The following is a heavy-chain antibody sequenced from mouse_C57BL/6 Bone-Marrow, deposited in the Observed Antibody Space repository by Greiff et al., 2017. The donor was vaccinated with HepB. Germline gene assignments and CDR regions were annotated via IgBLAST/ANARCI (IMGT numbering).Heavy chain of an antibody. CDR2: IYPGSGNT. CDR1: GYTFTDYY. CDR3: AFYDGYYGAMDY. J-gene: IGHJ4*01. V-gene: IGHV1-76*01. Sequence: VQLQQSGAELVRPGASVKLSCKASGYTFTDYYINWVKQRPGQGLEWIARIYPGSGNTYYNEKFKGKATLTAEKSSSTAYMQLSSLTSEDSAVYFCAFYDGYYGAMDYWGQGTSVTVSS. D-gene: IGHD2-3*01.